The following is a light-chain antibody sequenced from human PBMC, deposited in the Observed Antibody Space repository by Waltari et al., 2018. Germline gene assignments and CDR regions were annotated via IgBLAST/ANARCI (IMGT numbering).Light chain of an antibody. V-gene: IGLV2-14*02. CDR2: EVN. Sequence: QSALTQPASVSGSPGQSITISCTGTSSDVGTYNSVSWYQQPPGKGPKLIIFEVNKRPSGVSNRVSGSKSGNTASLTISGLQTEDEADYYCSSYTGWIYVFGSGTKVTVL. CDR3: SSYTGWIYV. CDR1: SSDVGTYNS. J-gene: IGLJ1*01.